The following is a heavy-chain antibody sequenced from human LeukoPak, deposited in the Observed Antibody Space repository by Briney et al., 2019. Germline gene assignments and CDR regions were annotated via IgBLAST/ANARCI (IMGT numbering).Heavy chain of an antibody. CDR3: ARDPKLSAYYYYYMDV. V-gene: IGHV1-2*02. Sequence: ASVKVSCKASGYIFTGYYMHWVRQAPGQGLEWMGWINPNTSVTNYAQKFQGRVTMTRDTSISTVYMELSRLRSDDTAVYYCARDPKLSAYYYYYMDVWGKGTTVTVSS. D-gene: IGHD2/OR15-2a*01. CDR1: GYIFTGYY. J-gene: IGHJ6*03. CDR2: INPNTSVT.